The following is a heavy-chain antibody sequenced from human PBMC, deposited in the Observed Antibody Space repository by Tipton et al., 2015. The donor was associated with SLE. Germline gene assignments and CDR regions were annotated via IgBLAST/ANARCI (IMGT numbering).Heavy chain of an antibody. V-gene: IGHV4-59*11. D-gene: IGHD1-14*01. CDR1: GASPNSHF. CDR2: IFYDGST. J-gene: IGHJ4*02. CDR3: ARPDLI. Sequence: TLSLTCGVSGASPNSHFWSWVRQPPGKGLEWIGYIFYDGSTKYNPSLKSRLTISLDTPKNQFSMNLSSVTAADTAVYYCARPDLIWGQGTLVTVSS.